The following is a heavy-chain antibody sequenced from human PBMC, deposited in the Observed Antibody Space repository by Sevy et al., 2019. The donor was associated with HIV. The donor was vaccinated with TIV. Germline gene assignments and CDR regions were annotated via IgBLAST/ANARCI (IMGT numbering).Heavy chain of an antibody. CDR1: GFTFSTYG. CDR2: MWFDGSNT. V-gene: IGHV3-33*01. CDR3: ARDLEFYDHGDYGPAFMPDY. D-gene: IGHD4-17*01. Sequence: GGSLRLSCAASGFTFSTYGMHWVRQAPGKGLEWVALMWFDGSNTYYADSVKGRFTISRDIAKNTLHLQMNSLRAEDTAVYYCARDLEFYDHGDYGPAFMPDYWGQGTLVTVSS. J-gene: IGHJ4*02.